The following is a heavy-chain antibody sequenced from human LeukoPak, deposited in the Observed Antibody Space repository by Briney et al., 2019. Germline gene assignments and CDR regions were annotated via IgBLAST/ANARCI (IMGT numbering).Heavy chain of an antibody. V-gene: IGHV1-18*01. CDR1: GYTFTSYG. D-gene: IGHD6-19*01. CDR2: ISAYNGNT. J-gene: IGHJ6*02. Sequence: ASVKVSCKASGYTFTSYGISWVRQAPGQGLEWMGWISAYNGNTNYAQKLQGRVTMTTDTSTSTAYMELRSLRSDDTAVYYYARDRVLPLSRFNMAVAGTSGDYYYYGMDVWGQGTTVTVSS. CDR3: ARDRVLPLSRFNMAVAGTSGDYYYYGMDV.